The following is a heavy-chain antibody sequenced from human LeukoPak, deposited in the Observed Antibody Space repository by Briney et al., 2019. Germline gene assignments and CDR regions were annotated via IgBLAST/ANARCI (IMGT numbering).Heavy chain of an antibody. Sequence: ASVKVSCKASGYTFSAYYIHWVRQAPGQGLEWMGWINPNNGDTGYAQKFQGRVTMTRDKSINTAYMELSGLKSDDTAVYYCARRLGGSSSWYDDYWGQGTLVTVSS. J-gene: IGHJ4*02. CDR2: INPNNGDT. D-gene: IGHD6-13*01. CDR3: ARRLGGSSSWYDDY. V-gene: IGHV1-2*02. CDR1: GYTFSAYY.